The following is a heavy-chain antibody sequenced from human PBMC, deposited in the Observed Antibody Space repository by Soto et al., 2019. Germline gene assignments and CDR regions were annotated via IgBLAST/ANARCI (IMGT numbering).Heavy chain of an antibody. D-gene: IGHD4-17*01. CDR3: ASEDYGGNSAPFDY. Sequence: QVQLVQSGAEVKKPGSSVKVSCKASGGTFSSYAISWVRQAPGQGLEWMGGIIPIFGTANYAQKFQGRVTITADESTSTAYMELSSPRSEDTAVYYCASEDYGGNSAPFDYWGQGTLVTVSS. V-gene: IGHV1-69*01. CDR1: GGTFSSYA. CDR2: IIPIFGTA. J-gene: IGHJ4*02.